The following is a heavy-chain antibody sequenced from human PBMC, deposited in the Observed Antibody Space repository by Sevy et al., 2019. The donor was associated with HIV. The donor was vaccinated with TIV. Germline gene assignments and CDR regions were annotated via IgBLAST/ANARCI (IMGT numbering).Heavy chain of an antibody. CDR3: AKDLGIAPIVVAPAASQDMDV. Sequence: GGSLRLSCAASGFTFSSYAMSWVLQAPGKELEWVSAIGGSGGSTYYADSVKGRFTISRDNSKNTLYLQMNSLRAEDTAVYDCAKDLGIAPIVVAPAASQDMDVWGKGTTVTVS. CDR1: GFTFSSYA. D-gene: IGHD2-2*01. J-gene: IGHJ6*03. V-gene: IGHV3-23*01. CDR2: IGGSGGST.